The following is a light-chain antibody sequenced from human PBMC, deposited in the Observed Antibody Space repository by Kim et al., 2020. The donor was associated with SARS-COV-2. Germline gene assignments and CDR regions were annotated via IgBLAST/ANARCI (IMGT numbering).Light chain of an antibody. V-gene: IGKV3-20*01. CDR2: GAS. J-gene: IGKJ2*04. CDR3: QQYGSSPMCN. Sequence: EIVLTQSPGTLSLSPGERATLSCRASQSVSSSYLAWYQQKPGQAPRLLIYGASSRATGIPDRFSGSGSGTDFSLASSRMEPEDFSVFSGQQYGSSPMCNIGRGTRLEL. CDR1: QSVSSSY.